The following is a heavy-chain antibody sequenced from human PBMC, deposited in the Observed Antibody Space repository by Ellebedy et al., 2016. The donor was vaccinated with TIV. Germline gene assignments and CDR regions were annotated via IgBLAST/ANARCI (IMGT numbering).Heavy chain of an antibody. Sequence: ASVKVSXXASGYTFTGYYMHWVRQAPGQGLEWMGWINPNSGGTNYAQKFQGWITMTRDTSISTAYMELSRLRSDDTAVYYCARGYCSSTSCYGGESAFDYWGQGTLVTVSS. V-gene: IGHV1-2*04. J-gene: IGHJ4*02. CDR1: GYTFTGYY. D-gene: IGHD2-2*01. CDR2: INPNSGGT. CDR3: ARGYCSSTSCYGGESAFDY.